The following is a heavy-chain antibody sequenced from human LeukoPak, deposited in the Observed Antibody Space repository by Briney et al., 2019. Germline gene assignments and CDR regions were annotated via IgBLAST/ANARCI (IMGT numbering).Heavy chain of an antibody. D-gene: IGHD1-26*01. Sequence: GGSLRLSCSASGFPFSSYAMHWVRQAPGKGLEYVSAISDSGGSTYYADSVKGRFTISRDNSKNTLCLQMTSLRAEDTAVYYCASGNSGSHYVEYYYGMDVWGQGTTVTVSS. CDR2: ISDSGGST. CDR3: ASGNSGSHYVEYYYGMDV. V-gene: IGHV3-64*04. CDR1: GFPFSSYA. J-gene: IGHJ6*02.